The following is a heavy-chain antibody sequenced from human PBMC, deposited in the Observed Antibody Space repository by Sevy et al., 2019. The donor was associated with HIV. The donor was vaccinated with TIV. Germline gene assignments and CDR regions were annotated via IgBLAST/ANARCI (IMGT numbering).Heavy chain of an antibody. J-gene: IGHJ4*02. V-gene: IGHV3-7*03. CDR1: GFTFSSYR. CDR3: ARGELWLQGGYYFDY. D-gene: IGHD5-18*01. CDR2: IKQDGSEK. Sequence: GGSLRLSCAASGFTFSSYRMSWVRQAPGKGLEWVANIKQDGSEKYYVDSVKGRFTISRDNAKNSLYLQMNSLRAEDTAVYYCARGELWLQGGYYFDYWGQGTLVTVSS.